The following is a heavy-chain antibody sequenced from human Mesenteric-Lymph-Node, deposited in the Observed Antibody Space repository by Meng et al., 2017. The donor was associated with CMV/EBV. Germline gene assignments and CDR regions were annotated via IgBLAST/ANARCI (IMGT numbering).Heavy chain of an antibody. CDR1: GFTFSGYE. CDR3: ARSTASGTDYWD. J-gene: IGHJ4*02. V-gene: IGHV3-48*03. CDR2: ISSLGNVI. D-gene: IGHD3-10*01. Sequence: GESLKISCAASGFTFSGYEMSWVRQAPGKGLEWVSYISSLGNVIYYTDSLKGRFTISRDNAKSILYLQMHSLRAEDTAVYYCARSTASGTDYWDWGQGTLVTVSS.